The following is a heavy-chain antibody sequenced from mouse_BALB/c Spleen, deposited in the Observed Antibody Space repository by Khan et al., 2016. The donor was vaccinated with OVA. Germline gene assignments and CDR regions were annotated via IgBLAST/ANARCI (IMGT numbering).Heavy chain of an antibody. V-gene: IGHV3-2*02. J-gene: IGHJ2*01. CDR2: ISYSGNT. D-gene: IGHD1-1*02. CDR3: ARGYGGDFDY. CDR1: GYSITSDYA. Sequence: EVQLQESGPGLVKPSQSLSLTCTVTGYSITSDYAWNWIRQFPGNKLEWMVFISYSGNTNHNPSLKSRISITRDTSKNQFFLQLNSVTTEDTARLYGARGYGGDFDYWGQGTTLTVSS.